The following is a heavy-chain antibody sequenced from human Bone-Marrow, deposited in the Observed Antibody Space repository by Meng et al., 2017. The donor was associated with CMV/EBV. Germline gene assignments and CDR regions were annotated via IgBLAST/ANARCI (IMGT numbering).Heavy chain of an antibody. Sequence: GESLKICCAASGFTFSDYYMSWIRQAPGKGLEWVSYISSSGSTIYYADSVKGRFTISRDNAKNSLYLQMNSLRAEDTAVYYCASQEDGSSWVPLGVWGQGTTVTVSS. CDR1: GFTFSDYY. CDR2: ISSSGSTI. D-gene: IGHD6-13*01. V-gene: IGHV3-11*04. J-gene: IGHJ6*02. CDR3: ASQEDGSSWVPLGV.